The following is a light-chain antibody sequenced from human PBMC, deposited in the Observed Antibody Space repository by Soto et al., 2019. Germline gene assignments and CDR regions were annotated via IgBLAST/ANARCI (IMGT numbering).Light chain of an antibody. V-gene: IGKV3-20*01. Sequence: EIVLTQSPGTLSLSPGERATLSCRASQSVSTTYLAWYQQKPGQAPRLLIYGASSRATGIPDRFSGSGSGTDFTLTIGSLEPEDFAVYYCQQYGSSRWTFGQGTKVEIK. CDR2: GAS. CDR1: QSVSTTY. CDR3: QQYGSSRWT. J-gene: IGKJ1*01.